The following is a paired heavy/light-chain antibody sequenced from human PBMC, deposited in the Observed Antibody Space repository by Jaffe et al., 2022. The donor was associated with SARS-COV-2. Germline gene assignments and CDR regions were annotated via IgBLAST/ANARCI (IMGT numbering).Heavy chain of an antibody. CDR3: SKHDYIEGLGYWDS. J-gene: IGHJ4*02. D-gene: IGHD3-22*01. Sequence: EVQLLESGGGLVQPGGSLRLSCEASGFTFNNYGMSWVRQAPEKGLEWVSAISARGDNTYFADSVKGRFTISRDNSKNSLYLQMNSLRAEDTAIYYCSKHDYIEGLGYWDSWGQGTLVTVSS. CDR1: GFTFNNYG. V-gene: IGHV3-23*01. CDR2: ISARGDNT.
Light chain of an antibody. CDR1: QSISSNY. J-gene: IGKJ1*01. CDR2: GAS. V-gene: IGKV3-20*01. Sequence: VLTQSPGTLSLSPGERATLSCRASQSISSNYLVWYQQKPGQAPRLLIYGASFRATGIPDRFSGSGSGTDFTLTISRLEPEDFAVYYCGSTAGWAFGQGTKVEIK. CDR3: GSTAGWA.